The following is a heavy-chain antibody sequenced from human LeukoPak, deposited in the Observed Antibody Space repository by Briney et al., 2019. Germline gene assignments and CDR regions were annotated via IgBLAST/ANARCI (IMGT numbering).Heavy chain of an antibody. CDR3: ARGSLMNDY. Sequence: GASVKVSCKASGGTFSSYAISWVRQAPGQGLEWMGRIIPILGIANYAQKFQGRVTVTADKSTSTAYMELSSLRSEDTAVYYCARGSLMNDYWGQGTLVTVSS. CDR1: GGTFSSYA. V-gene: IGHV1-69*04. D-gene: IGHD2-8*01. J-gene: IGHJ4*02. CDR2: IIPILGIA.